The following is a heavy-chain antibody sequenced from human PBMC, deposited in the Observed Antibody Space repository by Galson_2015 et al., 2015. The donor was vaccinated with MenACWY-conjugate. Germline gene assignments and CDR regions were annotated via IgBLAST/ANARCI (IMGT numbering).Heavy chain of an antibody. D-gene: IGHD1-26*01. V-gene: IGHV5-51*01. Sequence: QSGAEVKKPGESLKISCTGSGCTFTTYWIGWVRQLPGKGLEWMGLISPGDSETRYSPAFQGQVTISADKSISTAYVQWDSLQASDTAMYYCARHPPGGRGMDVWGQGTTVTVSS. J-gene: IGHJ6*02. CDR1: GCTFTTYW. CDR2: ISPGDSET. CDR3: ARHPPGGRGMDV.